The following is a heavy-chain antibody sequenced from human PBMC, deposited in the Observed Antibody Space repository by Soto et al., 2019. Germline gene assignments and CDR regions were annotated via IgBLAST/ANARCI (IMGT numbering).Heavy chain of an antibody. V-gene: IGHV3-33*01. J-gene: IGHJ4*02. CDR1: GFTVSGYG. Sequence: QVQLVESGGGVVQHGRSLRLSCAASGFTVSGYGMHWVRQAPGKGLEWVAVIWYDGSKEYYADSVKGRFTISRDSSKNTLYLQMNSLRDEDTAVYYCARDRNNHFDYWGQGTPVTVSS. CDR3: ARDRNNHFDY. CDR2: IWYDGSKE. D-gene: IGHD1-1*01.